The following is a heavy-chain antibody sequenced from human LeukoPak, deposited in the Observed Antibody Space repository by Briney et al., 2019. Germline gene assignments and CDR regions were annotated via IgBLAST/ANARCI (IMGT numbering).Heavy chain of an antibody. CDR3: ARGKKQWLDQYYFDY. CDR1: GYTFTSYA. CDR2: INPNSGGT. V-gene: IGHV1-2*04. Sequence: ASVKVSCKASGYTFTSYAMHWVRQAPGQGLEWMGWINPNSGGTNYAQKFQGWVTMTRDTFISTAYMELSRLRSDDTAVYYCARGKKQWLDQYYFDYWGQGTLVTVSS. J-gene: IGHJ4*02. D-gene: IGHD6-19*01.